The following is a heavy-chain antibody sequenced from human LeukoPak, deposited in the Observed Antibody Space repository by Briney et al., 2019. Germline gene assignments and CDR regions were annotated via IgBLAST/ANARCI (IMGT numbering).Heavy chain of an antibody. Sequence: SETLSLTCAVYGGSFSGYYWSWIRQPPGKGLEWIGEINHSGSTNYNPSLKSRVTISVDTSKNQFSLKLSSVTAADTAVYYCARVGPKYYYYGMDVWGQGTTVTVSS. CDR3: ARVGPKYYYYGMDV. V-gene: IGHV4-34*01. CDR1: GGSFSGYY. CDR2: INHSGST. D-gene: IGHD3/OR15-3a*01. J-gene: IGHJ6*02.